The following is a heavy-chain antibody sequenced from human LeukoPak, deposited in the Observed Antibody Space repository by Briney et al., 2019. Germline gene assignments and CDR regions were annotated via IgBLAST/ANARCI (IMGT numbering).Heavy chain of an antibody. J-gene: IGHJ2*01. CDR1: GVSLSSGDYY. D-gene: IGHD2-21*02. V-gene: IGHV4-30-4*01. CDR2: IYYSGST. Sequence: SQTLSLTCTVSGVSLSSGDYYWGWIRPPPGKGLEWIGYIYYSGSTYYNPSLKSRVTISVDTSKNQFSLKLSSVTAADTAVYYCDRYLAYCGGDCYSGYWYFDLWGRGTLVSVSS. CDR3: DRYLAYCGGDCYSGYWYFDL.